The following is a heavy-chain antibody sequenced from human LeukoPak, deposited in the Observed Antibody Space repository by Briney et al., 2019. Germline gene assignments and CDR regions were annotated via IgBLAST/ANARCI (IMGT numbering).Heavy chain of an antibody. D-gene: IGHD4-11*01. Sequence: RGSLRLSCTASGLIFRNYAMTWVRQAPRKGLEWVSTISGDGTETFYADSVKGRFTISRDNSKNTHYLQMSSLRAEDTGIYYCAKGGHYSFFDYWGQGTLVTVSS. V-gene: IGHV3-23*01. J-gene: IGHJ4*02. CDR3: AKGGHYSFFDY. CDR2: ISGDGTET. CDR1: GLIFRNYA.